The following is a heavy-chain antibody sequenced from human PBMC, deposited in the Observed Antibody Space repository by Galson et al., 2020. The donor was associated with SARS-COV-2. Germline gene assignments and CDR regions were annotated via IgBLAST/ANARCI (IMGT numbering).Heavy chain of an antibody. CDR1: GGTFSSYA. J-gene: IGHJ3*02. D-gene: IGHD6-19*01. V-gene: IGHV1-69*10. Sequence: SVKVSCKASGGTFSSYAISWVRQAPGQGLEWMGGIIPILGIANYAQKFQGRVTITADKSTSTAYMELSSLRSEDTAVYYCAREGGSGWTDAFDIWGQGTMVTVSS. CDR3: AREGGSGWTDAFDI. CDR2: IIPILGIA.